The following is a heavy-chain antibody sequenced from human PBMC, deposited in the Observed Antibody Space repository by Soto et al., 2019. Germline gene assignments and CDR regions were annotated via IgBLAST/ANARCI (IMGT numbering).Heavy chain of an antibody. CDR2: IGTVGDS. V-gene: IGHV3-13*01. D-gene: IGHD6-19*01. Sequence: PGGSLRLSCAASGFTFSSYDMHWVRQCTGKGLEWVSGIGTVGDSYYPGSVKGRFTISRENAKTSLYLEMNNVRAGDTAVYYCERGGYSSGWYYFDYWGQGILVTVSS. CDR1: GFTFSSYD. J-gene: IGHJ4*02. CDR3: ERGGYSSGWYYFDY.